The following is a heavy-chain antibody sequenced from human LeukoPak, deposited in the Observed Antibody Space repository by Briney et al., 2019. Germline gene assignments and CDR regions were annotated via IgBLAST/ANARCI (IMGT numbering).Heavy chain of an antibody. J-gene: IGHJ4*02. D-gene: IGHD3-22*01. V-gene: IGHV1-69*04. CDR3: AREGYDSSGYYFRQFDY. Sequence: GASVKVSCKASGGTFSSYAISWVRQAPGQGLEWMGRIIPILGIANYAQKFQGRVTITTDKSTSTAYMELSSLRSEDTAVYYCAREGYDSSGYYFRQFDYWGQGTLVTVSS. CDR2: IIPILGIA. CDR1: GGTFSSYA.